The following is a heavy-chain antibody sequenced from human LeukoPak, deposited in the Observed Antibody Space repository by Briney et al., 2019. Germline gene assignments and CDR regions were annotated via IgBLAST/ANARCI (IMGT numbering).Heavy chain of an antibody. J-gene: IGHJ4*02. CDR3: TTFYWGNYFDY. V-gene: IGHV3-15*04. D-gene: IGHD3-16*01. CDR2: IESNTDGGTR. Sequence: PGGSLRLSCAASGFTFSNAWMSWVRQAPGKGLEWVGRIESNTDGGTRDHAAPVKGRFTISRDDSKNTLYLQMSSLKTEDTAVYYCTTFYWGNYFDYWGQGTLVTVSS. CDR1: GFTFSNAW.